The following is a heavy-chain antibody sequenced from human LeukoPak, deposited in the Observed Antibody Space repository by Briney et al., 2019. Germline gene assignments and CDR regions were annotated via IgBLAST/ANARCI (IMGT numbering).Heavy chain of an antibody. J-gene: IGHJ4*02. V-gene: IGHV5-51*01. D-gene: IGHD3-9*01. CDR1: GYSITNYW. CDR2: IYPDDSDT. Sequence: GESLKISCKGSGYSITNYWIGWVRQMPGKGLEWMGIIYPDDSDTRYSPSFQGQVTISADKSISTAYLQWSSLKASDTAMYYCATSGYDILTGFNGGSSLFDYWGQGTLVTVSS. CDR3: ATSGYDILTGFNGGSSLFDY.